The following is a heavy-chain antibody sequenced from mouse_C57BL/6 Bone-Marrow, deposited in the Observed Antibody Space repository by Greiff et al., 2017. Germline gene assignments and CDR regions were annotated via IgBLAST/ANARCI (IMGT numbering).Heavy chain of an antibody. D-gene: IGHD2-3*01. J-gene: IGHJ1*03. CDR2: ISSGGSYT. CDR3: AILDGRYFDV. CDR1: GFTFSSYG. Sequence: DVQLQESGGDLVKPGGSLKLSCAASGFTFSSYGMSWVRQTPDKRLEWVATISSGGSYTYYPDSGKGRFTISRDNAKNTLYLQMSSLKSEDTAMYYCAILDGRYFDVWGTETTVTVSS. V-gene: IGHV5-6*01.